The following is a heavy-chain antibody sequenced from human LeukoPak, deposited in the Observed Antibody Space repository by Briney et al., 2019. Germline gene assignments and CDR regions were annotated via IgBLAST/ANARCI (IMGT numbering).Heavy chain of an antibody. CDR2: ISSSSSYI. J-gene: IGHJ4*02. V-gene: IGHV3-21*01. CDR3: AKDSSLSLISGYYFDY. D-gene: IGHD1-14*01. CDR1: GFTFSSYS. Sequence: GGSLRLSCAASGFTFSSYSMNWVRQAPGKGLEWASSISSSSSYIYYADSVKGRFTISRDNAKNSLYLQMNSLRAEDTAVYYCAKDSSLSLISGYYFDYWGQGTLVTASS.